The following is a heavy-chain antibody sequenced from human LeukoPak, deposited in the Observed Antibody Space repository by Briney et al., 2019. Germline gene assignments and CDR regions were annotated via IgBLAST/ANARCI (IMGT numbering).Heavy chain of an antibody. Sequence: SETLSLTCTVSGGSISSHYWTWIRQPPGKGLEWIGYIYNSGSTNYNPSLKSRVTISVDTSKNQLSLKLSSVTAADTAVYYCARHWETSSWYVDYWGQGTRVTVSS. CDR1: GGSISSHY. V-gene: IGHV4-59*08. D-gene: IGHD6-13*01. CDR3: ARHWETSSWYVDY. CDR2: IYNSGST. J-gene: IGHJ4*02.